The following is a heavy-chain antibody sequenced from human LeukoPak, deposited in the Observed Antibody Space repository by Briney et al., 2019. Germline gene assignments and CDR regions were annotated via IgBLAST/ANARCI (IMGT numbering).Heavy chain of an antibody. CDR1: GGSFSGSY. CDR3: TRSPPPGATAYGVVDL. CDR2: INHSGST. D-gene: IGHD3-16*01. J-gene: IGHJ4*02. Sequence: SETLSLTCAVYGGSFSGSYWCWIRQPPGKGLEWIGEINHSGSTNYNPSLKSRVTISIDTSKNQFSLKLRSVTAADTAVYYCTRSPPPGATAYGVVDLWGQGTLVTVSS. V-gene: IGHV4-34*01.